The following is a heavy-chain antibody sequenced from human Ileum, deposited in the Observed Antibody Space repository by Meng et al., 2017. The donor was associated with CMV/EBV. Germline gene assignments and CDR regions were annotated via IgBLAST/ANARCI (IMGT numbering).Heavy chain of an antibody. CDR3: AKLDDPHTPVSLDTPDY. CDR1: GFTFRNYA. D-gene: IGHD2-15*01. V-gene: IGHV3-23*01. Sequence: SCVASGFTFRNYAMSWVRQIPGKGLEWVSGISGRGDKTYYTDSVKGRFTISRDNSKNTVYLQMNSLRAEDTAVYYCAKLDDPHTPVSLDTPDYWGQGTLVTVSS. J-gene: IGHJ4*02. CDR2: ISGRGDKT.